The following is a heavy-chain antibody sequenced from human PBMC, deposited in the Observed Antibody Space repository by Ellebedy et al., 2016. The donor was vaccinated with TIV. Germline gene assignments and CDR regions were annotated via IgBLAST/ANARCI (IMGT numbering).Heavy chain of an antibody. CDR3: ARDLGSGSYYWFDP. V-gene: IGHV1-69*13. J-gene: IGHJ5*02. D-gene: IGHD1-26*01. CDR1: RGTFSSYA. CDR2: IIPIFGTA. Sequence: SVKVSXKASRGTFSSYAISWVRQAPGQGLEWMGGIIPIFGTANYAQKFQGRVTITADESTSTAYMELSSLRSEDTAVYYCARDLGSGSYYWFDPWGQGTLVTVSS.